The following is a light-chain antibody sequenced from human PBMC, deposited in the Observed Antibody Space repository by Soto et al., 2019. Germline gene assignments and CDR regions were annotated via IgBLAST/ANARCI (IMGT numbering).Light chain of an antibody. Sequence: QSVLTQPASVAGSPGQSITISCTGTSSDVGGYDYVSWYQQHPGKAPKLIIYEVNNRPSGVSHRFSGSKSGNTASLTISGLQAEDEADYYCSSYTSSSTDVFGSGTKLTVL. CDR3: SSYTSSSTDV. J-gene: IGLJ1*01. V-gene: IGLV2-14*01. CDR2: EVN. CDR1: SSDVGGYDY.